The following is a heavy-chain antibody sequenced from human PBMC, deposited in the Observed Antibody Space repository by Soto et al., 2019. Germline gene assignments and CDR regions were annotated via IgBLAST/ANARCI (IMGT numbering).Heavy chain of an antibody. CDR2: ISYHGVNK. CDR3: ARGGWLQNPGSDY. V-gene: IGHV3-30*03. CDR1: GFSFSSHA. Sequence: QVQLVESGGGVVQPGTSLRLSCAASGFSFSSHAMHWVRQAPGKGLEWVAVISYHGVNKYYADSVRGRFTISRDNSKNPVDPQPDQPGTGDTGVDHWARGGWLQNPGSDYWGQGILVTVSS. J-gene: IGHJ4*02. D-gene: IGHD2-15*01.